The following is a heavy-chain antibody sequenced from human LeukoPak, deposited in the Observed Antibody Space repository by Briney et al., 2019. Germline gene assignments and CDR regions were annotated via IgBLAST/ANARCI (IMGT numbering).Heavy chain of an antibody. V-gene: IGHV3-11*01. CDR2: ISSSGSTI. Sequence: GGSLRLSCAASGFTFSDYYMSWIRQAPGKGLEWVSYISSSGSTIYYADSVKGRFTISRGNAKNSLYLQMNSLRAEDTAVYYCATRGGGQSSPPPYYYYGMDVWGQGTTVTVSS. CDR3: ATRGGGQSSPPPYYYYGMDV. CDR1: GFTFSDYY. J-gene: IGHJ6*02. D-gene: IGHD6-6*01.